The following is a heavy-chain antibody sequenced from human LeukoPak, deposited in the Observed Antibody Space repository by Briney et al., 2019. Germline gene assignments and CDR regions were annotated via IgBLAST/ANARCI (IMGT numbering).Heavy chain of an antibody. CDR3: VRDKVFPTAYETGYYVYMDV. D-gene: IGHD1-1*01. CDR1: GFTFSSYG. Sequence: PGRSLRLSCAASGFTFSSYGMNWVRQAPGKGLEWVSSISSTSTYIYYADSLKGRFTISRDNAKNSLYLQMSSLRAEDTAVYYCVRDKVFPTAYETGYYVYMDVWGKGTTVTVSS. CDR2: ISSTSTYI. J-gene: IGHJ6*03. V-gene: IGHV3-21*01.